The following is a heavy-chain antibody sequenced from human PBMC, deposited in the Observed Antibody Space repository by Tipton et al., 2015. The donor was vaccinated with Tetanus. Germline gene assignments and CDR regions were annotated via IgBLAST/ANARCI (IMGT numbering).Heavy chain of an antibody. Sequence: LRLSCTVSGGSISTYYWSWIRQPAGKGLEWIGRIYTSGSTNYNPSLKRRVTMSVDTSNTQFSLKLSSVTAADTAVYYCAREADCSGGSCFSGDFDNWGQGTQVTVSS. J-gene: IGHJ4*02. CDR3: AREADCSGGSCFSGDFDN. CDR2: IYTSGST. D-gene: IGHD2-15*01. CDR1: GGSISTYY. V-gene: IGHV4-4*07.